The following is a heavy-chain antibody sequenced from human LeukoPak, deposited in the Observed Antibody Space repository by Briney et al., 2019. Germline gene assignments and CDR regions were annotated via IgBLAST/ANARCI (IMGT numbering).Heavy chain of an antibody. D-gene: IGHD2-15*01. CDR2: INPSSSYI. J-gene: IGHJ4*02. CDR3: ARDKDRTSAGRCYLPDD. CDR1: QFTFSSYN. Sequence: GGSLRLSCVVSQFTFSSYNMNWVRQAPGKGLEWLSSINPSSSYINYADSVKGRFTISRDNAKNSVYLQMSGLRAEDTAVYYCARDKDRTSAGRCYLPDDWGQGTLVNGSS. V-gene: IGHV3-21*01.